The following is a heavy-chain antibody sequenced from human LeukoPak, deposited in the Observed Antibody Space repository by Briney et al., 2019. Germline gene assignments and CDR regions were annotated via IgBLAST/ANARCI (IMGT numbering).Heavy chain of an antibody. CDR1: GYTFTSYD. V-gene: IGHV1-8*01. CDR3: ARDSTTNYDFWSGYYHVGFDY. Sequence: ASVKVSCKASGYTFTSYDINWVRQATGQGLEWMGWMNPNSGNTGYAQKFQGRVTMTRNTSISTAYMELSSLRSEDTAVYYCARDSTTNYDFWSGYYHVGFDYWGQGTLVTVSS. D-gene: IGHD3-3*01. J-gene: IGHJ4*02. CDR2: MNPNSGNT.